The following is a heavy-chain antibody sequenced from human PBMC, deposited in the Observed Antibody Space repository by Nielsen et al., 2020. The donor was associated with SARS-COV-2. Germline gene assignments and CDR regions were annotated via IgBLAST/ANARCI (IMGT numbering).Heavy chain of an antibody. D-gene: IGHD1-14*01. CDR2: IYYSGST. V-gene: IGHV4-59*01. Sequence: LETLSLTCTVSGGSISSYYWSWIRQPPGNGLEWIGYIYYSGSTNYNPSLKSRVTISVDTSKNQFSLKLSSVTAADTAVYYCARSPEGYYGMDVWGQGTTVTVSS. CDR3: ARSPEGYYGMDV. J-gene: IGHJ6*02. CDR1: GGSISSYY.